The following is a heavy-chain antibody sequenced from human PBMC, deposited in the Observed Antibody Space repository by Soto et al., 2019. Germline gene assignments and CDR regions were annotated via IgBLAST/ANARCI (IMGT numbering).Heavy chain of an antibody. J-gene: IGHJ4*02. CDR2: INAGNGNT. V-gene: IGHV1-3*01. CDR1: GYTFTSYA. CDR3: ARSGVYVAAAGIGY. D-gene: IGHD6-13*01. Sequence: QVQLVQSGAEVKKPGASVKVSCKASGYTFTSYAMHWVRQAPGQRLEWMGWINAGNGNTKYSQKFQGRVTITRDTSASTAYMELRSLRSEDTAVYYCARSGVYVAAAGIGYWGQGTLVTVSS.